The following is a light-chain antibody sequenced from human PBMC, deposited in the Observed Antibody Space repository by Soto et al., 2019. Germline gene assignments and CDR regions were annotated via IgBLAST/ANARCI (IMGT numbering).Light chain of an antibody. J-gene: IGLJ3*02. CDR3: LLAYDGDRRV. CDR1: TGAVTSGHY. CDR2: DTN. Sequence: QSVVTQEPSLTVSPGGTVTLTCGSSTGAVTSGHYPYWFQQKPGQAPRTLIHDTNNRHSWTPARFSGSLLGGKAALTLSGAQPEDEADYYCLLAYDGDRRVFGGGTKLPVL. V-gene: IGLV7-46*01.